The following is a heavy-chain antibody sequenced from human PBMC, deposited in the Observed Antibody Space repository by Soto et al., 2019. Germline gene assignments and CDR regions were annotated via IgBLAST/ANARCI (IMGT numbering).Heavy chain of an antibody. J-gene: IGHJ4*02. CDR2: ISAYNGKP. V-gene: IGHV1-18*01. D-gene: IGHD2-21*01. Sequence: QVQLVQSGAEVKKPGASVKVSCKASGYTFTSYGISWVRQAPGQGLEWMGWISAYNGKPNYAQKLQGRVTMTTDTSTSTAYMEMMSLRSDDTAVYYWARDQSYGGAFDYWGQGTLVTVSS. CDR1: GYTFTSYG. CDR3: ARDQSYGGAFDY.